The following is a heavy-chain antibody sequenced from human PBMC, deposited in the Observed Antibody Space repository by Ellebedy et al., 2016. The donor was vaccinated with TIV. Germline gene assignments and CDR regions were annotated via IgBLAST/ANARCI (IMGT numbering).Heavy chain of an antibody. Sequence: GESLKISCAASGFTFSSYWMSWVRQAPGKGLEWVANINQDVGEEYYVDSVKGRFTVSRDNAKNSLYLQMNSLRAEDTAVYYCARGAIWFGELSTYYCDYWGQGTLVTVSS. CDR1: GFTFSSYW. CDR3: ARGAIWFGELSTYYCDY. J-gene: IGHJ4*02. D-gene: IGHD3-10*01. V-gene: IGHV3-7*01. CDR2: INQDVGEE.